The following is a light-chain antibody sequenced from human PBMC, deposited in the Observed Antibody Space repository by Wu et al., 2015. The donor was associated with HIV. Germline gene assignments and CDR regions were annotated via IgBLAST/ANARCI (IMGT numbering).Light chain of an antibody. CDR2: GAS. J-gene: IGKJ2*01. V-gene: IGKV3-20*01. Sequence: ESVLTQSPGTLSLSPGERATLSCRTSQSVTNNYLAWYQQKPGQAPRLLIYGASSRATGIPDRFTGNGSGTDFTLTISRLEPEDFAVYYCQQYGNSPNTFGQGTQAGDQT. CDR3: QQYGNSPNT. CDR1: QSVTNNY.